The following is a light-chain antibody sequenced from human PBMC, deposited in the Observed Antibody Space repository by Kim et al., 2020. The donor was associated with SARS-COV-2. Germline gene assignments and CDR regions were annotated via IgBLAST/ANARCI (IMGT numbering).Light chain of an antibody. J-gene: IGLJ3*02. CDR2: GKN. Sequence: SSELTQDPAVSVALGQTVRITCQGDSLRSYYASWYQQKPGQAPVLVIYGKNNRPSGIPDRFSGSSSGNTASLTITGAQAEDQADYYCNSRASSGNQGVF. CDR1: SLRSYY. V-gene: IGLV3-19*01. CDR3: NSRASSGNQGV.